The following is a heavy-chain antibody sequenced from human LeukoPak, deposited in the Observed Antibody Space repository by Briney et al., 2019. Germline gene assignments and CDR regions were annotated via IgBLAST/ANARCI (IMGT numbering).Heavy chain of an antibody. CDR3: ARSYKADY. Sequence: GGSLRLSCAASGFTFSSYWMHWVRQAPGKGLVWVSRIKSDGSSTYYADSVKGRFTISRDNAKNTLYLQMNSLRAEDTAVYYCARSYKADYWGQGTLVTVSS. J-gene: IGHJ4*02. V-gene: IGHV3-74*01. CDR2: IKSDGSST. CDR1: GFTFSSYW. D-gene: IGHD2-2*02.